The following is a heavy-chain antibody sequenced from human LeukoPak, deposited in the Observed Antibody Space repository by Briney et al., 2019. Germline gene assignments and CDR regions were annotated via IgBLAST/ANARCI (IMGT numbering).Heavy chain of an antibody. V-gene: IGHV1-2*02. Sequence: ASVKLSCKASGYTFTGYYMHWVQQAPGQGLEWMGWINPNSGGTNYAQKFQGRVTMTRDTSISTAYMELSRLRSDDTAVYYCATPGGLDSNYIFDYWGQGTLVTVSS. CDR2: INPNSGGT. CDR3: ATPGGLDSNYIFDY. CDR1: GYTFTGYY. D-gene: IGHD4-11*01. J-gene: IGHJ4*02.